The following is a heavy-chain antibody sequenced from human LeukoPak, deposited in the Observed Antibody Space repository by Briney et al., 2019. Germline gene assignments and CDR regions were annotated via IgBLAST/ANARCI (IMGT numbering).Heavy chain of an antibody. J-gene: IGHJ3*01. CDR1: GGSISSGGYS. V-gene: IGHV4-30-2*01. Sequence: PSQTLSLTCAVSGGSISSGGYSWSWIRQPPGKGLEWIGYIYHSGSTYYNPSLKSRVTISVDRSKNQFSLKLSSVTAADTAVYFCAGFRWVVGTRAFDVWGRGTMVTVSS. CDR2: IYHSGST. D-gene: IGHD1-14*01. CDR3: AGFRWVVGTRAFDV.